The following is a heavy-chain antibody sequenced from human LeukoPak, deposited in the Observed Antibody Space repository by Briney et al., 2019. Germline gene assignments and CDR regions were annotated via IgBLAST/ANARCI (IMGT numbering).Heavy chain of an antibody. Sequence: SETLSLTCTVSGGSISSYYWSWIRQPAGKGLEWIGRIYTSGSTNYNPSLKSRVTMSVDTSKNQFSLKLSSVTAADTAVYYCARGGRFLEWLSAFDIWGQGTMVTVSS. CDR1: GGSISSYY. CDR2: IYTSGST. J-gene: IGHJ3*02. CDR3: ARGGRFLEWLSAFDI. D-gene: IGHD3-3*01. V-gene: IGHV4-4*07.